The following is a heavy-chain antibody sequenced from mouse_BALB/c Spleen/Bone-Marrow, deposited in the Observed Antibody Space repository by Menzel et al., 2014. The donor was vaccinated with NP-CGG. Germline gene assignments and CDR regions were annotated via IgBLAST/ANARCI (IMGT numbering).Heavy chain of an antibody. Sequence: VHVKQSGAELVKPGASVKLSCTGSGFNIKDTFMHWVKQGPEQGLEWIGRIDPANGNTKYDPKFQGKATITADTSSNTAYLQLTSLTSEDTAVYYCTRGEDYWGQGTTLAVSS. CDR2: IDPANGNT. CDR3: TRGEDY. CDR1: GFNIKDTF. J-gene: IGHJ2*01. V-gene: IGHV14-3*02.